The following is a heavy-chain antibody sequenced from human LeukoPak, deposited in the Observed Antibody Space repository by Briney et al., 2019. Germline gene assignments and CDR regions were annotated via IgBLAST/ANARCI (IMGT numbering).Heavy chain of an antibody. CDR2: IYSSGST. J-gene: IGHJ4*02. D-gene: IGHD5-18*01. V-gene: IGHV4-59*08. CDR1: GGSISSYY. Sequence: SETLSLTCIVSGGSISSYYWSWIRQPPGKGLEWIGYIYSSGSTDYNPSLKSRATISLDTSNHQFSLKLTSVTAADTAGYYCARHVGIHLWSLYFDYWGQGSLVTVSS. CDR3: ARHVGIHLWSLYFDY.